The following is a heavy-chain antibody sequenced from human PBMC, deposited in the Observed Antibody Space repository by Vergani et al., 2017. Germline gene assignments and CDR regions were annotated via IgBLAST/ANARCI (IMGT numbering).Heavy chain of an antibody. CDR1: GFTFRNYA. CDR3: AKDIFDYYGSGSPIGVGMDV. D-gene: IGHD3-10*01. Sequence: EVQLLESGGGLAQPGGSLRLSCAASGFTFRNYAMTWVRQAPGKGLEWVSIISDNGGTTYYADSVKGRFTISRDNSKNSLNLQMNSLRAEDTALYYCAKDIFDYYGSGSPIGVGMDVWGQGTTVTVSS. CDR2: ISDNGGTT. V-gene: IGHV3-43*02. J-gene: IGHJ6*02.